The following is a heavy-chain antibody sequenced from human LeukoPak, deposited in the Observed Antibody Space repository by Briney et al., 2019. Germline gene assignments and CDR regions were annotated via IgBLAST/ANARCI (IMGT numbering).Heavy chain of an antibody. CDR2: IYHSGST. CDR1: GGSVNSGGYY. J-gene: IGHJ4*02. CDR3: ARGRGLLDY. V-gene: IGHV4-30-2*06. Sequence: SETLSLTCTISGGSVNSGGYYWSWIRQSPGKGLEWIGYIYHSGSTNYNPSLKSRVTISVDRFKNHFSLKLKSVTAADTAVYYCARGRGLLDYWGQGTLVTVSS.